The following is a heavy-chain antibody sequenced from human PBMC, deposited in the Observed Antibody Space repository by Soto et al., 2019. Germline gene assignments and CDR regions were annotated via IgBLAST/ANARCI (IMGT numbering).Heavy chain of an antibody. J-gene: IGHJ6*02. Sequence: GGSLRLSCAASGFTVSSNYMSWVRQAPGKGLEWVSVIYSGGSTYYADSVKGRFTISRDNSKNTLYLQMNSLRAEDTAVYYCARYLWGYCGTDCYPLDVWGQGTTVTVSS. V-gene: IGHV3-53*01. CDR3: ARYLWGYCGTDCYPLDV. CDR1: GFTVSSNY. D-gene: IGHD2-21*02. CDR2: IYSGGST.